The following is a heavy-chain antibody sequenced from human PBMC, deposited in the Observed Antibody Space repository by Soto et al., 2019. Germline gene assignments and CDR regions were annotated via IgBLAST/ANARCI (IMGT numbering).Heavy chain of an antibody. CDR1: GYTFTSYY. CDR3: IAVASRAAAFDI. Sequence: ASVKVSCKASGYTFTSYYMHWVRQAPGQGLEWMGIINPSGGSTSYAQKFQGRVTMTRDTSTSTVYMELSSLRSEDTAVYYCIAVASRAAAFDIWGQGTMVTVSS. D-gene: IGHD6-19*01. J-gene: IGHJ3*02. V-gene: IGHV1-46*01. CDR2: INPSGGST.